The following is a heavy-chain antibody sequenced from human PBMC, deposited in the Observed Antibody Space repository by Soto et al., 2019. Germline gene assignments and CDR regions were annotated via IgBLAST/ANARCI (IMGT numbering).Heavy chain of an antibody. V-gene: IGHV1-2*02. CDR3: ARSGYPGIYYPPAF. J-gene: IGHJ4*02. D-gene: IGHD5-12*01. CDR1: GYTFIDYY. CDR2: INPHSGDT. Sequence: ASVKVSCKASGYTFIDYYIHWVRQAPGQGLEWMGCINPHSGDTNSPPKFQARVTMTRDTSNSTAYMELKRLYSNDTAVYHCARSGYPGIYYPPAFWRQGTLVTVSP.